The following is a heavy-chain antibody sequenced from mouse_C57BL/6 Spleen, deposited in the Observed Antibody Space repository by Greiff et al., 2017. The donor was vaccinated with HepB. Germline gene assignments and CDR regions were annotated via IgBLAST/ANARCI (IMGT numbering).Heavy chain of an antibody. Sequence: VQGVESGPGLVQPSQSLSITCTVSGFSLTSYGVHWVRQSPGKGLEWLGVIWRGGSTDYNAAFMSRLSITKDNSKSQVFFKMNSLQADDTAIYYCAKNSITGNAMDYWGQGTSVTVSS. D-gene: IGHD4-1*01. V-gene: IGHV2-5*01. CDR3: AKNSITGNAMDY. J-gene: IGHJ4*01. CDR1: GFSLTSYG. CDR2: IWRGGST.